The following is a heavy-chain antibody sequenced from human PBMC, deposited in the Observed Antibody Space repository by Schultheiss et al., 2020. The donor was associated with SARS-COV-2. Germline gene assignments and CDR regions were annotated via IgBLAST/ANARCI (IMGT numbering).Heavy chain of an antibody. D-gene: IGHD6-13*01. CDR1: GGTFSSYA. CDR3: AREGAAAEDNYYYGMDV. CDR2: INPNSGGT. Sequence: ASVKVSCKASGGTFSSYAISWVRQAPGQGLEWMGWINPNSGGTNYAQKFQGWVTMTRDTSISTAYMELSRLRSDDTAVYYCAREGAAAEDNYYYGMDVWGQGTTVTVSS. J-gene: IGHJ6*02. V-gene: IGHV1-2*04.